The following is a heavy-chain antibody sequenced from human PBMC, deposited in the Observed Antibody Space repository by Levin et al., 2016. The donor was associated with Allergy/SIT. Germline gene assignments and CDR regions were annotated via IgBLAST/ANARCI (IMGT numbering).Heavy chain of an antibody. D-gene: IGHD3-10*01. Sequence: VRQAPGKGLEWVSSISSSSSYIYYADSVKGRFTISRDNAKNSLYLQMNSLRAEDTAVYYCARSYGSGSYRMFDYWGQGTLVTVSS. J-gene: IGHJ4*02. V-gene: IGHV3-21*01. CDR3: ARSYGSGSYRMFDY. CDR2: ISSSSSYI.